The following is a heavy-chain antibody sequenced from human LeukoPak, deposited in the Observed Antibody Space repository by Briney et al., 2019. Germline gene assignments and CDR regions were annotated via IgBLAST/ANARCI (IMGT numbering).Heavy chain of an antibody. D-gene: IGHD6-19*01. CDR1: GFTFSSYA. V-gene: IGHV3-23*01. CDR2: ISGSGGST. CDR3: AITTVAGNVGLFY. Sequence: GGSLRLSCAAPGFTFSSYAMSWVRQAPGKGLEWVSAISGSGGSTYYADSVKGRFTISRDHSKNTLYLQMNSLRAEDTAVYYCAITTVAGNVGLFYWGQGTLVTVSS. J-gene: IGHJ4*02.